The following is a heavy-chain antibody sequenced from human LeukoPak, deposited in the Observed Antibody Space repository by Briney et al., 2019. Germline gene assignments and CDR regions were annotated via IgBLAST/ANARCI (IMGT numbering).Heavy chain of an antibody. V-gene: IGHV3-30*18. CDR1: GFTFSSYG. Sequence: GGSLRLSCVVSGFTFSSYGFHWVRQAPGKGLEWVAGISYDGSNEFYADSVKGRFTISRDNSKNTVYLQMNSLRAEDTAVYYCANGGWYGGRASPDYWGQGTLVTVSS. CDR2: ISYDGSNE. J-gene: IGHJ4*02. CDR3: ANGGWYGGRASPDY. D-gene: IGHD6-19*01.